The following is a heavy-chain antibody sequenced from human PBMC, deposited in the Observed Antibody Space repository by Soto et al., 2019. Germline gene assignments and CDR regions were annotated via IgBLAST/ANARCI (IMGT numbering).Heavy chain of an antibody. CDR2: ISSSSSYI. J-gene: IGHJ3*02. Sequence: GGSLRLSCAASGFTFSSYSMNWVRQAPGKGLEWVSSISSSSSYIYYADSVKGRFTISRDNAKNSLYLQMNSLRAEDTAVYYCARERAVAGIPYDAFDIWGQGTMVTVSS. V-gene: IGHV3-21*01. CDR3: ARERAVAGIPYDAFDI. D-gene: IGHD6-19*01. CDR1: GFTFSSYS.